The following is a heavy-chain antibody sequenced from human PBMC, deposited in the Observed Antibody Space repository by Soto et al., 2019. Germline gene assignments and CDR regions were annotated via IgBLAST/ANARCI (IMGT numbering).Heavy chain of an antibody. CDR1: GFTFSDYY. CDR3: ARVTVTTTSNAFDI. V-gene: IGHV3-11*06. D-gene: IGHD4-17*01. J-gene: IGHJ3*02. Sequence: GGSLILSCAASGFTFSDYYMSWIRQAPGKGLEWVSYISSSSSYTNYADSVKGRFTISRDNAKNSLYLQMNSLRAEDTAVYYCARVTVTTTSNAFDIWGQGTMVTVSS. CDR2: ISSSSSYT.